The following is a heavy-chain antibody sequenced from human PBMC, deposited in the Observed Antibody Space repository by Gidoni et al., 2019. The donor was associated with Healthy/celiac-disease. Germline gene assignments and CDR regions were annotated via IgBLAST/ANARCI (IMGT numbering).Heavy chain of an antibody. CDR3: ARNDFWSGYQVPDV. D-gene: IGHD3-3*01. V-gene: IGHV3-30*01. CDR2: ISYDGSNK. Sequence: QVQLVESGGGVVQPGRSLRLSCAASGFTFRSYAMHWVRQAPGKGLEWVAVISYDGSNKYYADSVKGRFTISRDNSKNTLYLQMNSLRAEDTAVYYCARNDFWSGYQVPDVWGQGTTVTVSS. J-gene: IGHJ6*02. CDR1: GFTFRSYA.